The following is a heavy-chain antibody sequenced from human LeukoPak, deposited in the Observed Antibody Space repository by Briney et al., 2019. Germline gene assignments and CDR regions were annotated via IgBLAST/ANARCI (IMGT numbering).Heavy chain of an antibody. V-gene: IGHV3-48*03. Sequence: GGSLRLSCAASGFTFSSYEMNWVRQAPGRGLEWVSYLSDSGTIMYYADSVKGRFTISRDNAKNSLYLQMNSLRAEDTAVYYCTRAPEYCSGGSCTRGLGLYWGQGTLVTV. J-gene: IGHJ4*02. CDR3: TRAPEYCSGGSCTRGLGLY. D-gene: IGHD2-15*01. CDR1: GFTFSSYE. CDR2: LSDSGTIM.